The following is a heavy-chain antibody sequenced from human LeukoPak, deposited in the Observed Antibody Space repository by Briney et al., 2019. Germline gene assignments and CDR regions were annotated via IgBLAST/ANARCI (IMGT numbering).Heavy chain of an antibody. CDR3: ARQNPRWNDGFDY. V-gene: IGHV4-59*01. D-gene: IGHD1-1*01. CDR2: IYYSGST. Sequence: PSETLSLTCTVSGGSISSYYWSWIWQPPGKGLEWIGYIYYSGSTNYNPSLKSRVTISVDTSKNQFSLKLSSVTAADTAVYYCARQNPRWNDGFDYWGQGTLVTVSS. CDR1: GGSISSYY. J-gene: IGHJ4*02.